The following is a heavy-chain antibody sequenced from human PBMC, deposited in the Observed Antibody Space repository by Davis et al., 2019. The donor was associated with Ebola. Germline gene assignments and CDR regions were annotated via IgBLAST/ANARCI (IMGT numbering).Heavy chain of an antibody. J-gene: IGHJ4*02. D-gene: IGHD1-26*01. CDR1: GGSFSTYA. CDR2: IIPLFGTP. V-gene: IGHV1-69*13. CDR3: ASIALVGATREFDY. Sequence: SVKVSCKASGGSFSTYALSWVRQAPGQGLEWVGGIIPLFGTPNYAQKFRGRVTITADESTSTAYMELSSLRSEDTAVYYCASIALVGATREFDYWGQGTLVTVSS.